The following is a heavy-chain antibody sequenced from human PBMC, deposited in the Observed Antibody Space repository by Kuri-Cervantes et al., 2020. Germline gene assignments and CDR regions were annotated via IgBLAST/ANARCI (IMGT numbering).Heavy chain of an antibody. CDR1: GGTFSSYA. J-gene: IGHJ4*02. CDR2: IIPIFGTT. V-gene: IGHV1-69*13. Sequence: SVKVSCKASGGTFSSYAISWVRQAPGQGLEWMGGIIPIFGTTNYAQKFQGRVTITADESTSTAYMELSSLRSEDTAVYYCASPAPLYSSSWYTWGQGTLVTVSS. D-gene: IGHD6-13*01. CDR3: ASPAPLYSSSWYT.